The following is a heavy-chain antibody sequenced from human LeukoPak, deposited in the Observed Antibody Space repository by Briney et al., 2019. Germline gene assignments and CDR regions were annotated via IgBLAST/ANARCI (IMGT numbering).Heavy chain of an antibody. CDR1: GGSITGSNW. D-gene: IGHD6-19*01. CDR3: ARRSSSGWFVY. CDR2: IYHSGST. Sequence: SETLSLTYAVSGGSITGSNWWSWVRQPPGKGLEWIGEIYHSGSTNYNPSLKSRVTFSLDKPKNQFSLKLSSVTAADTAVYYCARRSSSGWFVYWGQGTLVTVSS. V-gene: IGHV4-4*02. J-gene: IGHJ5*01.